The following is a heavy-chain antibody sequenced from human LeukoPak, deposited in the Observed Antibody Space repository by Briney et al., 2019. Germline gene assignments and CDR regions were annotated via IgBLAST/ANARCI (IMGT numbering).Heavy chain of an antibody. D-gene: IGHD3-22*01. J-gene: IGHJ4*02. CDR2: INHSGST. CDR1: GGSFSGYY. V-gene: IGHV4-34*01. CDR3: GRVTGYMIEDYFDY. Sequence: NPSETLSLTCAVYGGSFSGYYWSWIRQPPGKGLEWIREINHSGSTNYNPSLKSRVTISVDTSKNQFSLKPRSVTAADTAVYYCGRVTGYMIEDYFDYWGQGTLVTVSS.